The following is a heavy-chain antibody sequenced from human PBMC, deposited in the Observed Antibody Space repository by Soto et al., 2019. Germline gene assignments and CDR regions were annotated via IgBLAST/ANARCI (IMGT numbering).Heavy chain of an antibody. CDR1: GGTFSSYT. D-gene: IGHD3-9*01. V-gene: IGHV1-69*02. CDR3: ARGLDSYDILTGSLCY. J-gene: IGHJ4*02. CDR2: IIPILGIA. Sequence: SVKVSCTASGGTFSSYTISWVRQAPGQGLEWMGRIIPILGIANYAQKFQGRVTITADKSTSTAYMELSSLRSEDTAVYYCARGLDSYDILTGSLCYWGQGTLVTSPQ.